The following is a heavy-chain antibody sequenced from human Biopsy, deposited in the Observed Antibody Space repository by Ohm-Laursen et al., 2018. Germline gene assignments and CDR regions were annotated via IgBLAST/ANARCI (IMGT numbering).Heavy chain of an antibody. D-gene: IGHD3-16*02. CDR2: ISPSSGGT. Sequence: GASVKVSCKASGYTFTDYFLHWVRQAPGQGPEWMGWISPSSGGTNYAQKFQGRVPMIGDMSATTGYMELSSLRSDDTAVYYCARDIMNPIGGLVARSDVFDVWGQGTMVTVSS. V-gene: IGHV1-2*02. CDR1: GYTFTDYF. J-gene: IGHJ3*01. CDR3: ARDIMNPIGGLVARSDVFDV.